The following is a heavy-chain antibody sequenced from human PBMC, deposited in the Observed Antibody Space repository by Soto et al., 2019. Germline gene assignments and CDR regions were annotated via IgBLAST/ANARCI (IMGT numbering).Heavy chain of an antibody. CDR3: ARDRPGRVGATQYYYYGMDV. CDR2: ISYNGSNK. Sequence: GGSLRLSCAASGFTFSSYAMHWVRQAPGKGLEWVAVISYNGSNKYYADSVKGRFTISRDNSKNTLYLQMNSLRAEDTAVYYCARDRPGRVGATQYYYYGMDVWGQGTTVTVSS. V-gene: IGHV3-30-3*01. CDR1: GFTFSSYA. D-gene: IGHD1-26*01. J-gene: IGHJ6*02.